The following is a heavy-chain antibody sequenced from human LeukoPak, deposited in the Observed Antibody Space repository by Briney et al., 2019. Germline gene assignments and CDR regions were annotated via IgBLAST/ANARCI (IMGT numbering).Heavy chain of an antibody. V-gene: IGHV1-8*01. CDR1: GYTFTSYD. J-gene: IGHJ4*02. D-gene: IGHD2-15*01. Sequence: ASVKVSFKASGYTFTSYDINWVRQATGQGLEWMGWMNPNSGNTGYAQKFQGRVTMTRNTSISTAYMELSSLRSEDTAVYYCARDCSGGSCYGYWGQGTLATVSS. CDR2: MNPNSGNT. CDR3: ARDCSGGSCYGY.